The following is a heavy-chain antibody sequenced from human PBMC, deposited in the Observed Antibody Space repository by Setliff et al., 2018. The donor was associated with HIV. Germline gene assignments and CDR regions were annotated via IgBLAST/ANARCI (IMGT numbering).Heavy chain of an antibody. D-gene: IGHD3-16*01. Sequence: ASVKVSCKASGYSFTGYYMHWVRQAPGLGLGWMGWINPSNGDTNFAQKFQGRVIMVRDTSISTVYMDLSRLKADDTAVYYCARDGGGGYDYWGQGTLVTVSS. CDR1: GYSFTGYY. V-gene: IGHV1-2*02. CDR3: ARDGGGGYDY. CDR2: INPSNGDT. J-gene: IGHJ4*02.